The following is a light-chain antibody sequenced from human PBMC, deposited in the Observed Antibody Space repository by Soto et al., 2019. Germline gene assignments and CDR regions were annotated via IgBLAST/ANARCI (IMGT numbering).Light chain of an antibody. CDR1: QTVGSA. Sequence: VLTQSPATVSVSPGESATVSCRASQTVGSALAWYQHKSGQAPRLLFYTASTWATGTPLRFSASGSGTEFTLTISSLQSEDLAVYYCQQYYSWPITFGGGTKVEI. CDR3: QQYYSWPIT. J-gene: IGKJ4*01. V-gene: IGKV3-15*01. CDR2: TAS.